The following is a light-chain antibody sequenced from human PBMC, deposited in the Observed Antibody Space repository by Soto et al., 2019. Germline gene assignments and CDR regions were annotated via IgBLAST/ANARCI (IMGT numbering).Light chain of an antibody. CDR1: SSDIGGYYY. CDR2: GVN. CDR3: ISYAVTSTPVYV. J-gene: IGLJ1*01. Sequence: QSVLTQPASVSGSPGQSITISCTGTSSDIGGYYYVSWYQQHPGKAPKLIISGVNNRPSGVSDRFSGSKSGNTASLTISGLQAEDEADYDCISYAVTSTPVYVFGTGTKVTVL. V-gene: IGLV2-14*01.